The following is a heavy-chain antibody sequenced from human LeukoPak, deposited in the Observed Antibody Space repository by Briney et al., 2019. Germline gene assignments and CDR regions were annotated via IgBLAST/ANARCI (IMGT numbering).Heavy chain of an antibody. Sequence: SETLSLTCTVSGGSISSYYWSWIRQPPGKGLEWIGYIYYSGSTNYNPSLKSRVTISVNTSKNQFSLKLSSVTAADTAVYYCARGGYYHMDVWGKGTTVTISS. CDR3: ARGGYYHMDV. J-gene: IGHJ6*03. V-gene: IGHV4-59*01. CDR2: IYYSGST. CDR1: GGSISSYY.